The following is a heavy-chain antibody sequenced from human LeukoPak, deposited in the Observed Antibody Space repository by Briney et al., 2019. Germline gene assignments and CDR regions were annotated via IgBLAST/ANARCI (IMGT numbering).Heavy chain of an antibody. CDR2: KYYSGRA. CDR1: GISISDGRYY. D-gene: IGHD2-2*01. Sequence: SSETLSLTCNVSGISISDGRYYWAWIRQRPGRGLEWIGYKYYSGRAKYNPSLKSRLTISIDTPENQFSLHLSSVTAADTAMYYCATPYCSSLSCLDVFNIWGQGRMVTVSS. CDR3: ATPYCSSLSCLDVFNI. V-gene: IGHV4-31*03. J-gene: IGHJ3*02.